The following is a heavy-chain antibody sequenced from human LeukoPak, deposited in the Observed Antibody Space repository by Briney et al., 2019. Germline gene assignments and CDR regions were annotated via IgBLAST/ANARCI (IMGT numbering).Heavy chain of an antibody. CDR1: GGSISSSSYY. D-gene: IGHD1-7*01. CDR3: ARNEPWNYSDAFDI. V-gene: IGHV4-39*01. J-gene: IGHJ3*02. Sequence: KPSETLSLTCTVSGGSISSSSYYWGWIRQPPGKGLEWIGSIYYSGSTYYNPSLKSRVTISVDTSKNQFSLKLSSVTAADTAVYYCARNEPWNYSDAFDIWSQGTMVTVSS. CDR2: IYYSGST.